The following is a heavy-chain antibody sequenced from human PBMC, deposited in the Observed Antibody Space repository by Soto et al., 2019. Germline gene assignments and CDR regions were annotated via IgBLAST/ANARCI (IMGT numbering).Heavy chain of an antibody. CDR2: IWYDGSNK. J-gene: IGHJ4*02. CDR3: ARGTGYIYGRADY. Sequence: GGSLRLSCAVSGFTFSSYGMHWVRQAPGKGLEWLAVIWYDGSNKYYADSVKGRFTISRDNSKNTLYLQMNTLQAEDTAVSYCARGTGYIYGRADYWGQGTQVTVSS. D-gene: IGHD5-18*01. V-gene: IGHV3-33*01. CDR1: GFTFSSYG.